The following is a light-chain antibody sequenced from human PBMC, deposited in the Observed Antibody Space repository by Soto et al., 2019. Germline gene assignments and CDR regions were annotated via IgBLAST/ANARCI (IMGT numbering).Light chain of an antibody. V-gene: IGKV4-1*01. CDR1: QSVLYSSNNKNY. J-gene: IGKJ1*01. CDR2: WAS. CDR3: QQYYNTPPT. Sequence: DIVMTQSPDSLAVSLGERATINCKSSQSVLYSSNNKNYLAWYQQKPGQPPKLLIYWASTRESGVPDRFSGSGSGTDFTHTISSLQAEDVAFYYCQQYYNTPPTFGQGTKVEIK.